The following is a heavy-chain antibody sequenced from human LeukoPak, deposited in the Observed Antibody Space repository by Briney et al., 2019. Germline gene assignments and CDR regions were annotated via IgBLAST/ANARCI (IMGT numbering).Heavy chain of an antibody. J-gene: IGHJ4*02. V-gene: IGHV4-59*11. D-gene: IGHD1-26*01. Sequence: SETLSLTCSVSGGPIISHYWSWIRQPPGKGLEWIGYISNSGTTKYNPSLKSRVTISVDTSNNQISLRLRSVTAADTAVYFCARGGRNFDYWGQGTLVTVSS. CDR2: ISNSGTT. CDR3: ARGGRNFDY. CDR1: GGPIISHY.